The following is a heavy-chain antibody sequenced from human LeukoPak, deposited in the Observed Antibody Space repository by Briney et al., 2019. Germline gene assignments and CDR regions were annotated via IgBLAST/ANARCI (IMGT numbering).Heavy chain of an antibody. CDR2: MNPNSGNT. Sequence: ASVTVSCKASGYTFTSYDINWVRQATGQGLEWMGWMNPNSGNTGYAQKFQGRVTMTRNTSISTAYMELSSLRSEDTAVYYCARNQDYAEARDDYWGQGTLVTVSS. V-gene: IGHV1-8*01. CDR3: ARNQDYAEARDDY. J-gene: IGHJ4*02. D-gene: IGHD4-17*01. CDR1: GYTFTSYD.